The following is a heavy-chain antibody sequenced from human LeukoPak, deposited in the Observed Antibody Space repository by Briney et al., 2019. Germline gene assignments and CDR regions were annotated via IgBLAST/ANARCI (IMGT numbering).Heavy chain of an antibody. CDR2: IYYSGST. Sequence: SETLSLTCTVSGGSISSYYWSWIRQPPGKGLEWIGYIYYSGSTNYNPSLKSRVTISVDTSKNQFSLKLSSVTAADTAVYYCARWPNPRLGRDGYNGYWGQGTLVTVSS. D-gene: IGHD5-24*01. CDR3: ARWPNPRLGRDGYNGY. CDR1: GGSISSYY. V-gene: IGHV4-59*08. J-gene: IGHJ4*02.